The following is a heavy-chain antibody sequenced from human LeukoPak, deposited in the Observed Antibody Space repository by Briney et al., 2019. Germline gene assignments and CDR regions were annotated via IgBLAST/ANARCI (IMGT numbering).Heavy chain of an antibody. D-gene: IGHD4-11*01. J-gene: IGHJ2*01. CDR3: ARRTTMAYWYFDL. Sequence: GASVKVSCKASGCTFTSYDINWVRQATGQGLEWMGWMNPNSGNTGYAQKFQGRVTITRNTSISTAYMELSSLRSEDTAVYYCARRTTMAYWYFDLWGRGTLVTVSS. CDR2: MNPNSGNT. CDR1: GCTFTSYD. V-gene: IGHV1-8*03.